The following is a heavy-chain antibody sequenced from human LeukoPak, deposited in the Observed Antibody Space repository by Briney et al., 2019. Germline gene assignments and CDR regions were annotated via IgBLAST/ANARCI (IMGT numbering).Heavy chain of an antibody. CDR3: ARVLAAVGTWGAFDI. J-gene: IGHJ3*02. V-gene: IGHV1-46*01. CDR1: GYTFINYY. Sequence: GASVKVSCKASGYTFINYYMHWVRQAPGQGLEWMGIINPSGGSTSYAQKFQGRVTMTRDTSTSTVYMELSSLRSEDMAVYYCARVLAAVGTWGAFDIWGQGTMVTVSS. CDR2: INPSGGST. D-gene: IGHD6-13*01.